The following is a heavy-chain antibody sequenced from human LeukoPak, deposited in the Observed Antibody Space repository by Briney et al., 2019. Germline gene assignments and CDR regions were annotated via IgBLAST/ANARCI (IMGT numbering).Heavy chain of an antibody. D-gene: IGHD3-10*01. V-gene: IGHV1-18*01. Sequence: GASVKVSCKASGYTFTSYGISWVRQAPGQGLEWMGWISAYNGNTNYAQKLQGRVTMTTDTSTSTAYMELRSLRSDDTAVYYCARVLWFGEYRDAFDIWGQGTMVTVSS. CDR1: GYTFTSYG. J-gene: IGHJ3*02. CDR2: ISAYNGNT. CDR3: ARVLWFGEYRDAFDI.